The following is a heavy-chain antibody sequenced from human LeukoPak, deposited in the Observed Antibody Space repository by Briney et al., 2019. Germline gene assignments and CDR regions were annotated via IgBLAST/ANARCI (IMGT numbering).Heavy chain of an antibody. CDR3: ARAPRTRSYYDSSGYYPNWFDP. Sequence: GASVKVSCKASGYTLTGYYMHWVRQAPGQGLEWMGWINPNSGGTNYAQKFQGRVTMTRDTSISTAYMELSRLRSDDTAVYYCARAPRTRSYYDSSGYYPNWFDPWGQGTLVTVSS. CDR2: INPNSGGT. D-gene: IGHD3-22*01. J-gene: IGHJ5*02. V-gene: IGHV1-2*02. CDR1: GYTLTGYY.